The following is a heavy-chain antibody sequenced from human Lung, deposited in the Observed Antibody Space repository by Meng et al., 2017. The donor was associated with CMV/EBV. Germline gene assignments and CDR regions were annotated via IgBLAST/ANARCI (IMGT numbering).Heavy chain of an antibody. CDR3: ARGPYSGSYDFDD. D-gene: IGHD1-26*01. CDR2: ISAYNGNT. Sequence: ASXXVSXKASGYTFTSYGISWVRQAPGQGLEWMGWISAYNGNTNYAQKLQGRVTMTTDTSTSTAYMELRSLRSDDTAVYYCARGPYSGSYDFDDWGQGTLVTVSS. J-gene: IGHJ4*02. CDR1: GYTFTSYG. V-gene: IGHV1-18*01.